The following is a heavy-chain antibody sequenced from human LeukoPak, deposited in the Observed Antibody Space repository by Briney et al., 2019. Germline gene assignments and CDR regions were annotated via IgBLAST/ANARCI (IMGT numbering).Heavy chain of an antibody. J-gene: IGHJ5*02. CDR1: GGSISSSSYY. CDR3: VLNYYGSETYYHKWLDP. V-gene: IGHV4-39*07. CDR2: IYYRGST. D-gene: IGHD3-10*01. Sequence: SETLSLTCIVSGGSISSSSYYWGWVRQPPGKGLEWIGSIYYRGSTDYNPSLNSRVTISIDTSRNQFSLKLRSVTAADTAVYYCVLNYYGSETYYHKWLDPWGQGTLVTVSS.